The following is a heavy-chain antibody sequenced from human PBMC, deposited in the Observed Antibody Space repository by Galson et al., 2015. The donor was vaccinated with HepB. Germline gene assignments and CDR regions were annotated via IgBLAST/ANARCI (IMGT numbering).Heavy chain of an antibody. CDR3: ATVRLFTNYYDYGMDV. Sequence: SVTVSCKVSGSTLTELSMHWVRQAPGKGLEWMGGFDPEDGETIYAQKFQGRVSMTEDTSTETAYMELRSLRSEDTAVYYCATVRLFTNYYDYGMDVWGQGTTVTVSS. V-gene: IGHV1-24*01. J-gene: IGHJ6*02. CDR1: GSTLTELS. CDR2: FDPEDGET. D-gene: IGHD1-1*01.